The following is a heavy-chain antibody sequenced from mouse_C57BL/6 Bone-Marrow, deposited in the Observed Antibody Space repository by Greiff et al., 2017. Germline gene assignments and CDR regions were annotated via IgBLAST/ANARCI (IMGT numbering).Heavy chain of an antibody. CDR1: GFTFTDYY. CDR2: VYPYNGGT. CDR3: ARGGYYGSSFYWYFDV. D-gene: IGHD1-1*01. J-gene: IGHJ1*03. Sequence: VQLQQSGPVLVKPGPSVKISCKASGFTFTDYYMHWVKQSHGKSLEWIGLVYPYNGGTSSNQKFKGKATLTVDTSSSPAYMELNSLTSEDSAVYYCARGGYYGSSFYWYFDVWGTGTTVTVSS. V-gene: IGHV1-36*01.